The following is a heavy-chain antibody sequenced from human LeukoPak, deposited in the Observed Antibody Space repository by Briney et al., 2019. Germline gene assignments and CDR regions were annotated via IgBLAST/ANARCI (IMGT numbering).Heavy chain of an antibody. CDR1: GFTFSSYS. Sequence: GGSLRLSCAASGFTFSSYSMNWVRQAPGKGLEWVSGISGGGVSTYYADSVKGRFTISRDNSKNILYLQMNSLRAEDTAVYYCAKDSQEYDSSGYYSPFDYWGQGTLVTVSS. D-gene: IGHD3-22*01. CDR3: AKDSQEYDSSGYYSPFDY. V-gene: IGHV3-23*01. CDR2: ISGGGVST. J-gene: IGHJ4*02.